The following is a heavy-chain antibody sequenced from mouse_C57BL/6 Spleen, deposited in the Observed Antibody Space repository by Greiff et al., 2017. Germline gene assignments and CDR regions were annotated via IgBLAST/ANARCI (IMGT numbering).Heavy chain of an antibody. CDR2: IDPSDSYT. CDR3: AHLLRAMDY. V-gene: IGHV1-50*01. D-gene: IGHD1-1*01. CDR1: GYTFTSYW. Sequence: QVQLQQPGAELVKPGASVKLSCKASGYTFTSYWMQWVKQRPGQGLEWIGEIDPSDSYTNYNQKFKGKATLTVDTSSSTAYMQLSSLTSEDSAVYYCAHLLRAMDYWGQGTSVTVSS. J-gene: IGHJ4*01.